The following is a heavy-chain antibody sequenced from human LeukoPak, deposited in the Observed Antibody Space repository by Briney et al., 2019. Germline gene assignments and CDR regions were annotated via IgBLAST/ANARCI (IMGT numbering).Heavy chain of an antibody. Sequence: SETLSLTCAVYGGSFSGYYWSWIRQPPGKGLEWIGEINHSGSTNYNPSLKSRVTISVDTSKNQFSLKLSSVTAADTAVYYCARDFCGFDPWGQGTLVTVSS. V-gene: IGHV4-34*01. CDR1: GGSFSGYY. CDR3: ARDFCGFDP. CDR2: INHSGST. D-gene: IGHD3-3*01. J-gene: IGHJ5*02.